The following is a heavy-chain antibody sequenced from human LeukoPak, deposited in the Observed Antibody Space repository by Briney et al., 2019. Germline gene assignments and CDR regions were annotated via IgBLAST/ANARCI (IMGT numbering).Heavy chain of an antibody. CDR1: GFTFSNYP. Sequence: SGGSLRLSCAASGFTFSNYPMGWVRQAPGKGLEWLSALGGEQSGSWTKSADSVKGRFTISRDNSENTLYLQMNSLRAEDTAVYYCAKDLIVVVPAAHGYWGQGTLVTVSS. CDR2: LGGEQSGSWT. CDR3: AKDLIVVVPAAHGY. J-gene: IGHJ4*02. V-gene: IGHV3-23*01. D-gene: IGHD2-2*01.